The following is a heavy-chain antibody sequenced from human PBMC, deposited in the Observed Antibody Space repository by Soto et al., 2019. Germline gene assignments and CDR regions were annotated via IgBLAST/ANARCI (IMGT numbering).Heavy chain of an antibody. CDR1: GDTFTSYG. CDR3: ARGGPYGGNKVFDY. CDR2: ISAYNGNT. D-gene: IGHD2-15*01. J-gene: IGHJ4*02. Sequence: ASWKCSCKASGDTFTSYGISWVRQAPGQGLEWMGWISAYNGNTNYEQRLQGRVTMTTDTSTSTAYMELRSLRSDDTAVYYCARGGPYGGNKVFDYWGQGTLVTVSS. V-gene: IGHV1-18*01.